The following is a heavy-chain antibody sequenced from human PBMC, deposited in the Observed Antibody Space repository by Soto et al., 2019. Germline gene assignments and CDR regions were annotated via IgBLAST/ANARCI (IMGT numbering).Heavy chain of an antibody. CDR1: GGSISSYY. Sequence: SETLSLTCTVSGGSISSYYWSWIRQPPGKGLEWIGYIYYSGSTNYNPSLKSRVTISVDTSKNQFSLKLSSVTAADTAVYYCARGATDYYYYMDVWGKGTTVTVSS. CDR3: ARGATDYYYYMDV. J-gene: IGHJ6*03. V-gene: IGHV4-59*01. CDR2: IYYSGST.